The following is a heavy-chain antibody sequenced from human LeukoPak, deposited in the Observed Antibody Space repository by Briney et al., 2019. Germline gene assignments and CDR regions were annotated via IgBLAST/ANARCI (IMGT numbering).Heavy chain of an antibody. CDR2: IYHSGST. D-gene: IGHD5-18*01. CDR1: GYSISSGYY. Sequence: SETLSLTCTVSGYSISSGYYWGWIRQPPGKGLEWIGSIYHSGSTYYNPSLKSRVTISVDTSKNQFSLKLSSVTAADTAVYYCARVPGWEYTAMVRYWGQGTLVTVSS. V-gene: IGHV4-38-2*02. J-gene: IGHJ4*02. CDR3: ARVPGWEYTAMVRY.